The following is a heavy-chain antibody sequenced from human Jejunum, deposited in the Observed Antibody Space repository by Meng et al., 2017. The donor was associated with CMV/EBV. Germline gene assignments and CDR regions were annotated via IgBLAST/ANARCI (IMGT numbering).Heavy chain of an antibody. Sequence: VRAGGGLIRPGGALRLSWAASGFTVSSNCMNWVRQAPGKGLEWVSVIYRGGSTYYADSVKGRFTISRDNSKNMLYLQMNSLRAEDTAVYYCARRDEGYGPFDYWGQGTLVTVSS. CDR3: ARRDEGYGPFDY. V-gene: IGHV3-53*01. J-gene: IGHJ4*02. CDR2: IYRGGST. CDR1: GFTVSSNC. D-gene: IGHD3-10*01.